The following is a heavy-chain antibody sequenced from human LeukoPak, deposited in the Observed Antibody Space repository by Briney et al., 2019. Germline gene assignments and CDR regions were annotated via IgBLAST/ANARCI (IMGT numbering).Heavy chain of an antibody. Sequence: SYDGSNKYYADSVKGRFTISRDNSKSTLYLQMDSLRAEDTAVYYCASDYGASPSYYYGMDVWGKGTTVTVSS. CDR2: SYDGSNK. V-gene: IGHV3-30*01. D-gene: IGHD4-17*01. CDR3: ASDYGASPSYYYGMDV. J-gene: IGHJ6*04.